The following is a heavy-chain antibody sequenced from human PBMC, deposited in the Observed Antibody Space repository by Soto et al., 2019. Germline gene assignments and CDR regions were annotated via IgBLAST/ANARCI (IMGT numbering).Heavy chain of an antibody. V-gene: IGHV4-39*01. J-gene: IGHJ4*02. D-gene: IGHD2-8*01. CDR2: IHYSGST. CDR1: GDSIGTTHSY. CDR3: ARHEGNGNVWPLDY. Sequence: KASETLSLTCTVSGDSIGTTHSYWAWIRQSPGKGLEWIGNIHYSGSTYYMPSLRSRVTLSVETSKNQFSLRLTSVTAEDTAVYYCARHEGNGNVWPLDYWGQGILVTVSS.